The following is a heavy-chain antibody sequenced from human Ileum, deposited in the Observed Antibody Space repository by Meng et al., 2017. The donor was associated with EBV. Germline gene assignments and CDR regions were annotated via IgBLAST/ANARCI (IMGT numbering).Heavy chain of an antibody. CDR1: GFTISNAW. Sequence: EVQLVESGGGLVKPGGSLRLSCAASGFTISNAWMSWVRQAPGKGLECVGRIKSRSDGGTIDYAAPVKGRFTISRDDSKNTMYLQMNSLKTEDTAVYYCTKSACGGDCYWGQGTLVTVAS. CDR2: IKSRSDGGTI. V-gene: IGHV3-15*01. D-gene: IGHD2-21*01. CDR3: TKSACGGDCY. J-gene: IGHJ4*02.